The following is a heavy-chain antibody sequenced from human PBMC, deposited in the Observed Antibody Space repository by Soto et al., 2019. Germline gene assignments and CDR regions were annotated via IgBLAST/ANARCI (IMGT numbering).Heavy chain of an antibody. CDR1: GGSISSGDYY. Sequence: PSETLSLTCTVSGGSISSGDYYWSWIRQPPGKGLEWIGYIYYSGSTYYNPSLKSRVTISVDTSKNQFSLKLSSVTAADTAVYYCALRDGYNGNWFDPWGQGTLVTVSS. CDR2: IYYSGST. V-gene: IGHV4-30-4*01. CDR3: ALRDGYNGNWFDP. J-gene: IGHJ5*02. D-gene: IGHD5-12*01.